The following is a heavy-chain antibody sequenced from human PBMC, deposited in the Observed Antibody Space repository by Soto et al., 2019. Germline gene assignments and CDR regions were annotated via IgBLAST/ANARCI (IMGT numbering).Heavy chain of an antibody. V-gene: IGHV3-74*01. CDR3: ARDTGGLDY. CDR2: INTDERST. Sequence: GPLRLSCAASVFTCSSYWMHWVRQAPGKGLVWVSRINTDERSTSYADSVKGRFTISRDNAKNTLYLQMNSLRAEDTAVYYCARDTGGLDYWGQGTLVTVSS. CDR1: VFTCSSYW. D-gene: IGHD3-16*01. J-gene: IGHJ4*02.